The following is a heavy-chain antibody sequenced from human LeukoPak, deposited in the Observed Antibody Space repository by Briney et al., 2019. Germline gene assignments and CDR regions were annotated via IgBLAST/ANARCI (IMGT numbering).Heavy chain of an antibody. D-gene: IGHD3-10*01. V-gene: IGHV3-74*01. Sequence: PGGSLRLSCAASGFTFSNYWMHWVRQGPGKGLVWVSRINSDGSSTSYADSVKGRFTISRDNAKNTLYLQMNSLRAEDTAVYYCVRPYGSGVHNWFDPWGQGTLVTVSS. CDR2: INSDGSST. CDR1: GFTFSNYW. J-gene: IGHJ5*02. CDR3: VRPYGSGVHNWFDP.